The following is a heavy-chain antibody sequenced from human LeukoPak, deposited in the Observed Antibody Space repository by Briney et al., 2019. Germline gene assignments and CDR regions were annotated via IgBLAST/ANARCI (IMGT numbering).Heavy chain of an antibody. D-gene: IGHD6-13*01. CDR1: GFTFGDYA. Sequence: GRSLRLSCTASGFTFGDYAMSWYRQAPGKGLEWVGFIRSKAYGGTTEYAASVKGRFTISRDDSKSIAYLQMNSLKTEDTAVYYCSFLAQLVGDWGQGTLVTVSS. CDR2: IRSKAYGGTT. J-gene: IGHJ4*02. V-gene: IGHV3-49*03. CDR3: SFLAQLVGD.